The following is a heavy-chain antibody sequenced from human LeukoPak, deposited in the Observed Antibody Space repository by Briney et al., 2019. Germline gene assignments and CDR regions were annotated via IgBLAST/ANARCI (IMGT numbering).Heavy chain of an antibody. Sequence: SETLSLTCAVYGGSFSGYYWSWIRQPPGKGLEWIGEINHSGSTNYNPSLKSRVTISVDTSKNQFSLKLSSVTAADTAVYYCAAGWGAAGTFPLDYWGQGTLVTVSS. CDR3: AAGWGAAGTFPLDY. V-gene: IGHV4-34*01. CDR1: GGSFSGYY. J-gene: IGHJ4*02. CDR2: INHSGST. D-gene: IGHD6-13*01.